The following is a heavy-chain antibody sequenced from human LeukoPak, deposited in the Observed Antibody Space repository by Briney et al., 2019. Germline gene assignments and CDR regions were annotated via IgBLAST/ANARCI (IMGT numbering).Heavy chain of an antibody. V-gene: IGHV1-8*01. CDR1: GYTFTSYD. D-gene: IGHD3-22*01. J-gene: IGHJ4*02. CDR3: ARIPYYDSSGYYFAY. Sequence: ASVKVSCKASGYTFTSYDINWVRQATGQGLEWMGWMNPNSGNTGYAQKFQGRVTMTRNTSISTAYMELSSLRSEGTAVYYCARIPYYDSSGYYFAYWGQGTLVTVSS. CDR2: MNPNSGNT.